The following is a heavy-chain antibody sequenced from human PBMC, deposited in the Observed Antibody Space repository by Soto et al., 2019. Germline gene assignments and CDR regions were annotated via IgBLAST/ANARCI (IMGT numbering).Heavy chain of an antibody. Sequence: GGSLRLSCAASGFTFSSYGMHWVRQAPGKGLEWVAVIWYDGSNKYYADSVKGRFTISRDNSKNTLYLQMNSLRSEDTAVYYCARDRDIVVPRNTPHTIGDYYYGMDVWGQGTTVTVSS. CDR2: IWYDGSNK. J-gene: IGHJ6*02. CDR3: ARDRDIVVPRNTPHTIGDYYYGMDV. D-gene: IGHD2-15*01. CDR1: GFTFSSYG. V-gene: IGHV3-33*01.